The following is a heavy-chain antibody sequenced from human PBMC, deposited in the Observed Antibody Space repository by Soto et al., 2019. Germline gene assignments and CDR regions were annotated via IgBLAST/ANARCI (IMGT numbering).Heavy chain of an antibody. Sequence: QVQLVESGGGVVQPGRSLRLSCAASGFTFSSYGMHWVRQAPGKGLEWVAVISYDGSNKYYADSVKGRFTISRDNSKNTLYLQMNSLRAEDTAVYYCAAGWKFDHWGQGTLVTVSS. CDR1: GFTFSSYG. CDR2: ISYDGSNK. D-gene: IGHD1-1*01. CDR3: AAGWKFDH. V-gene: IGHV3-30*03. J-gene: IGHJ5*02.